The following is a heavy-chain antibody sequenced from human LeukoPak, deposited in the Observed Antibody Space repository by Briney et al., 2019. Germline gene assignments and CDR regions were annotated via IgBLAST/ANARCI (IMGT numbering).Heavy chain of an antibody. Sequence: GGSLRLSCAASGFTFSDARMSWVRQAPGKGLEWVGLIKGNDDGGTTDYAAPVKGRVTISRDDLKNTLYLQMNSLSTDDTAIYYCSTFSGYGFLDYWGQGALVTVSS. J-gene: IGHJ4*02. CDR2: IKGNDDGGTT. CDR3: STFSGYGFLDY. CDR1: GFTFSDAR. V-gene: IGHV3-15*01. D-gene: IGHD5-12*01.